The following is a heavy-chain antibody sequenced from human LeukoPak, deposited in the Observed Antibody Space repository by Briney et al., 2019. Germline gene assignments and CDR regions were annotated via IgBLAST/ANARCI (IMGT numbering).Heavy chain of an antibody. D-gene: IGHD1-1*01. J-gene: IGHJ3*02. V-gene: IGHV4-59*01. CDR2: IYYSGST. CDR1: GGSISSYY. CDR3: ARQLGFDDFDI. Sequence: PSETLSLTCTVSGGSISSYYWSWIRQPPGKGLEWIGYIYYSGSTNYNPSLKSRVTISVDTSKNQFSLKLSSVTAADTAVYYCARQLGFDDFDIWGQGTMVTVSS.